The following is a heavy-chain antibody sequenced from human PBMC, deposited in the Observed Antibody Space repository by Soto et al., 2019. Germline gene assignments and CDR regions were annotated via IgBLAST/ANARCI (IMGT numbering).Heavy chain of an antibody. D-gene: IGHD3-22*01. CDR2: IIPIFGTA. J-gene: IGHJ6*02. CDR1: GGTFSSYA. V-gene: IGHV1-69*13. CDR3: ARDLGYYDSSGTRHYYYYGMDV. Sequence: SVKVSCKASGGTFSSYAISWVRQAPGQGLEWMGGIIPIFGTANYAQKFQGRVTITADESTSTAYMELSSLRSEDTAVYYCARDLGYYDSSGTRHYYYYGMDVWGQGTTVTVSS.